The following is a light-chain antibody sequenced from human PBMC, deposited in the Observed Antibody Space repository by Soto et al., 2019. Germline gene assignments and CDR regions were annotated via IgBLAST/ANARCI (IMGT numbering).Light chain of an antibody. J-gene: IGKJ2*01. CDR1: QSISRY. CDR2: GAS. CDR3: QQSHSAPYT. V-gene: IGKV1-39*01. Sequence: DIQMTQSPSSLSASVGDRVTITCRASQSISRYLCWYQHKPGKAPNLLIYGASSLQSGVPSRFSGNGSGTDFTLSISSLQPEDFATYYCQQSHSAPYTFGQGTKLEIK.